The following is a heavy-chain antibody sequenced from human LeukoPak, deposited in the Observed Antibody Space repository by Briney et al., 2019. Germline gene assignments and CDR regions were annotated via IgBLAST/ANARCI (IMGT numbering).Heavy chain of an antibody. V-gene: IGHV3-33*01. CDR2: IWYDGSNK. Sequence: GRSLRLSCAASGFSFSNYGMHWVRQAPGKGLEWVAVIWYDGSNKYYADSVKGRFTISRDNSKNTLYVQMSSLRAEDTAVYHGARSNNGGWGYCDYWGQGTLVTVSS. CDR1: GFSFSNYG. CDR3: ARSNNGGWGYCDY. J-gene: IGHJ4*02. D-gene: IGHD3-16*01.